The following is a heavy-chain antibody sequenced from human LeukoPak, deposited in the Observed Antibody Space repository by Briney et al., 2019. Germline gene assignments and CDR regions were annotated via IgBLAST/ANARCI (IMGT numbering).Heavy chain of an antibody. Sequence: PGGSLRLSCAASGFIFSGYAMSWVRQAPGKGLEWVSGISGSGGSTHYADSVKGRFTISRDNAKNSLCLQMNSLRAEDTAVYYCARVGDDSSGYYYFDYWGQGTLVTVSS. J-gene: IGHJ4*02. CDR2: ISGSGGST. CDR3: ARVGDDSSGYYYFDY. D-gene: IGHD3-22*01. V-gene: IGHV3-23*01. CDR1: GFIFSGYA.